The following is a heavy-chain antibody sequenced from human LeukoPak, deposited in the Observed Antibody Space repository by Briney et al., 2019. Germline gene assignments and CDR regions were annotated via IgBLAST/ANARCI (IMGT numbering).Heavy chain of an antibody. J-gene: IGHJ6*03. CDR1: GGSISSSSYY. V-gene: IGHV4-39*07. Sequence: SETLSLTCSVSGGSISSSSYYWGWIRQPPGKGLEWIGSIYYSGSTYYNPSLKSRVRISVDTSKNQFSLKLSSVTAADTAVYYCARTYYGSGSLYYYYYYMDVWGKGTTVTVSS. CDR2: IYYSGST. D-gene: IGHD3-10*01. CDR3: ARTYYGSGSLYYYYYYMDV.